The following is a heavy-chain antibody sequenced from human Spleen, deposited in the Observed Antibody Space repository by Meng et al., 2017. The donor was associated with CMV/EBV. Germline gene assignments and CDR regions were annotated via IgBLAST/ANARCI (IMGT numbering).Heavy chain of an antibody. V-gene: IGHV3-21*01. J-gene: IGHJ4*02. CDR3: ARDQIVVVVAAIDY. D-gene: IGHD2-15*01. CDR2: ISSSSSYI. Sequence: EVQLVESGGGLVKPGGSLRFCCAASGFTFSSYSMNWVRQAPGKGLEWVSSISSSSSYIYYADSVKGRFTISIDNAKNSLYLQMNSLRAEDTAVYYCARDQIVVVVAAIDYWGQGTLVTVAS. CDR1: GFTFSSYS.